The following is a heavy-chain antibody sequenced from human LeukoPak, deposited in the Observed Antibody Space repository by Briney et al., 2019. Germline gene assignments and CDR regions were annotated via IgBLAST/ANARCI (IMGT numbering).Heavy chain of an antibody. Sequence: ASVKVSCKASGYTFTSYDINWVRQATGQGLEWMGWMNPNSGNTGYAQKFQGRVTITRNNSISTAYMELISLRSEDTAVYYCAKGLEGELNFDYWGQGTLVTVSS. V-gene: IGHV1-8*03. D-gene: IGHD1-26*01. CDR2: MNPNSGNT. CDR3: AKGLEGELNFDY. CDR1: GYTFTSYD. J-gene: IGHJ4*02.